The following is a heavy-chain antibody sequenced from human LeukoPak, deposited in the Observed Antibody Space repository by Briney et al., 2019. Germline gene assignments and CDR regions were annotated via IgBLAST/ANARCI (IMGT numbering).Heavy chain of an antibody. Sequence: GGSLRLSCAASRFTFSDYEMNWVRQAPGKGLEWVSYISSSGTSIYYADSVRGRFTISRDNAKNSLYLQMNSLRVEDTAVYYCARSYYYVSLSGGMDVWGQGTTVTVSS. J-gene: IGHJ6*02. CDR2: ISSSGTSI. D-gene: IGHD3-22*01. CDR3: ARSYYYVSLSGGMDV. CDR1: RFTFSDYE. V-gene: IGHV3-48*03.